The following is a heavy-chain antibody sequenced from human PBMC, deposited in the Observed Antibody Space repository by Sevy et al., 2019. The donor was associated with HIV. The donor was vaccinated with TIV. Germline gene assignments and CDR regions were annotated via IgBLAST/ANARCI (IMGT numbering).Heavy chain of an antibody. V-gene: IGHV4-31*03. Sequence: SETLSLTCTVSGGSISSGGYYWSWIRQHPGKGLVWIGYIYYSGSTYYNPSLKSRVTISVDTSKNQFSLKLSSVTAADTAMYYCARVPAWDYGDFEGYYFDYWGQGTLVTVSS. J-gene: IGHJ4*02. CDR2: IYYSGST. CDR1: GGSISSGGYY. D-gene: IGHD4-17*01. CDR3: ARVPAWDYGDFEGYYFDY.